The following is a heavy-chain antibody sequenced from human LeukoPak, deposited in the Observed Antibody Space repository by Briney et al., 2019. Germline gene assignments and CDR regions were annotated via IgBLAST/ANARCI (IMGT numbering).Heavy chain of an antibody. V-gene: IGHV3-48*01. D-gene: IGHD3-22*01. CDR3: ARGSTYYDSSGQVPFDY. J-gene: IGHJ4*02. CDR2: ISSSSSTI. Sequence: GGSLRLSCAASGFTFSTYSMNWVRQAPGKGLEWVSYISSSSSTIYYADSVKGRFTISRDNAKNPLYLQMNSLRAEDTAVYYCARGSTYYDSSGQVPFDYWGQGTLVTVSS. CDR1: GFTFSTYS.